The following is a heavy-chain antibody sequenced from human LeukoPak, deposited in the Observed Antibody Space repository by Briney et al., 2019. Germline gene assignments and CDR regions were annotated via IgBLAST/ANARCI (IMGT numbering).Heavy chain of an antibody. CDR1: GYTFTNYY. D-gene: IGHD1-26*01. CDR3: TRSAIVGAPGDFDY. J-gene: IGHJ4*02. Sequence: ASVKVSCKAPGYTFTNYYTHWVRQAPGQGLEWMGIINPSDGGTKYAQRFQGRVTMTRDTSTSTVYMELSSLRSDDTAVYFCTRSAIVGAPGDFDYWGQGTLVTVSS. V-gene: IGHV1-46*03. CDR2: INPSDGGT.